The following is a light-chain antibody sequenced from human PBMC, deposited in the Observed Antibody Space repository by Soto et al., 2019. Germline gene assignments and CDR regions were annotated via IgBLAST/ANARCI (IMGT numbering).Light chain of an antibody. CDR2: GAS. J-gene: IGKJ5*01. CDR1: QSVSNN. Sequence: EIVLTQSPATLSVSPGESATLSCRASQSVSNNLTWYQQKPGQPPRLLIYGASTRATGVPGRFSGSGSGTDFTLTISGLEPADLGVYYCQQRHNWPITFGQGTRLEN. V-gene: IGKV3-11*01. CDR3: QQRHNWPIT.